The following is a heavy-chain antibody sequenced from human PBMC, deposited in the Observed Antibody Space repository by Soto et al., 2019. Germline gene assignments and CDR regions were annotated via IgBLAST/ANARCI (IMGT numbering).Heavy chain of an antibody. D-gene: IGHD3-22*01. Sequence: QVQLVQSGAEVKKPGSSVKASCKTSGGTFSSYAISWVRQAPGQGLEWMGGIIPMFGTANYAQKFQGRVTITAEESTSTAYMELSSLRSEDTAVYYCARSRANYYDSRGYYYSTFDYWGQGTLVTVSS. CDR2: IIPMFGTA. V-gene: IGHV1-69*12. J-gene: IGHJ4*02. CDR1: GGTFSSYA. CDR3: ARSRANYYDSRGYYYSTFDY.